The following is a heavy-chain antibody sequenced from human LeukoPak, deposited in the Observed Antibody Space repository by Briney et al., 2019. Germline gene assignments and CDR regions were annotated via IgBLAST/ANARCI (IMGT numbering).Heavy chain of an antibody. CDR2: IYYSGST. V-gene: IGHV4-30-4*01. D-gene: IGHD4-17*01. J-gene: IGHJ6*02. Sequence: SETLSLTCTVSGGSISSGDYYWSWFRQPPGKGLEWIGYIYYSGSTYYNPSLKSRVTISVDTSKNQFSLKLSSVTAADTAVYYCARDRDYGDYYYYGMDVWGQGTTVTVSS. CDR1: GGSISSGDYY. CDR3: ARDRDYGDYYYYGMDV.